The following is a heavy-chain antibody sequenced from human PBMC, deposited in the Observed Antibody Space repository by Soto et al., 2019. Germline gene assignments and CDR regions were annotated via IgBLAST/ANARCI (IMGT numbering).Heavy chain of an antibody. CDR2: ISYDGNNK. CDR3: AKVARPCTSGVCLHNWVDP. J-gene: IGHJ5*02. CDR1: GVTFSSYG. V-gene: IGHV3-30*18. D-gene: IGHD2-8*01. Sequence: QVQLVESGGGVVQPGRSLRLSCAASGVTFSSYGMHWVRQAPGKGREWVAVISYDGNNKYYGDSVKGRFTISRDDSKNTVFLEVNSLRDEDTAVYSCAKVARPCTSGVCLHNWVDPWGQGTLVTVSS.